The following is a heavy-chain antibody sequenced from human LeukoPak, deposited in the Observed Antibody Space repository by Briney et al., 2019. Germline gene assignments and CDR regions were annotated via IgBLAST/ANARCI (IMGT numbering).Heavy chain of an antibody. CDR2: ISGSGGST. CDR1: GFAFSSYA. D-gene: IGHD4-17*01. J-gene: IGHJ4*02. V-gene: IGHV3-23*01. Sequence: GGSLRLSCAASGFAFSSYAMNWVRQAPGKGLEWVTTISGSGGSTYYADSVKGRFTISRDNSKNTLYLQMNSLRAEDTAVYYCAKGPSYGDLDSWGQGTLVTVSS. CDR3: AKGPSYGDLDS.